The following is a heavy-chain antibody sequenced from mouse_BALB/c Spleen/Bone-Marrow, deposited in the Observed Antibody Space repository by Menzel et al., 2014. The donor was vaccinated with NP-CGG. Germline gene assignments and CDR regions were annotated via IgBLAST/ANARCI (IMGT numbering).Heavy chain of an antibody. CDR2: ISFDGRN. CDR1: GYSIXSGYY. J-gene: IGHJ4*01. V-gene: IGHV3-6*02. CDR3: ARGNYYSMDY. Sequence: EVKLQESGPGLVKPSQSLSLTCSVTGYSIXSGYYWNWIRQFPGNKLEWMGYISFDGRNDYSPSLKNRISITRDTSKNQFSLKLNSVTSEDTTRYYCARGNYYSMDYWGQGISVTVSS. D-gene: IGHD2-1*01.